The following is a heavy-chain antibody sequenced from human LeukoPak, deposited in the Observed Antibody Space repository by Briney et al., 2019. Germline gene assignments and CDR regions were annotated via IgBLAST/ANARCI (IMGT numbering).Heavy chain of an antibody. D-gene: IGHD2-15*01. CDR3: AKASLVVVAATDSLT. CDR2: ISGSSSHI. J-gene: IGHJ5*02. Sequence: KAGGSLRLSCEASGFTFSDYYLSWIRQAPGKGLEWISYISGSSSHINYADSVKGRFTISRDNSKNTLYLQMNSLRAEDTAVYYCAKASLVVVAATDSLTWGQGTLVTVSS. CDR1: GFTFSDYY. V-gene: IGHV3-11*05.